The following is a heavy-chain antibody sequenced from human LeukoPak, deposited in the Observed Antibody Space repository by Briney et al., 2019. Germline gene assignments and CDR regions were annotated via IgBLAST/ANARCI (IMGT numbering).Heavy chain of an antibody. Sequence: GRSLRLSCAASGFTFSSYGMHWVREAPGKGLEWVAVISYDGSNKNYADSVKGRFTISRDNSKNTLFLQMNSLRAEDTAVYYCAKDYGSGSYSNYYYGMDVWGQGTTVIVSS. D-gene: IGHD3-10*01. J-gene: IGHJ6*02. CDR2: ISYDGSNK. CDR1: GFTFSSYG. CDR3: AKDYGSGSYSNYYYGMDV. V-gene: IGHV3-30*18.